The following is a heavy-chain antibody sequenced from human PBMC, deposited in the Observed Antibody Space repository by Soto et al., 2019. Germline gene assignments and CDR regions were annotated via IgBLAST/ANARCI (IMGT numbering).Heavy chain of an antibody. J-gene: IGHJ4*02. Sequence: EVQLVESGGGLIQPGGSLRLSCAASGFTVNNNHMSWVRQAPGKGLEWVSIIYSGGTTYYADSVKGRFTISRDNSKNTLYLQMNSLRVEYTAVYYCLAAPVVWTYWGQGTVVTVSS. CDR2: IYSGGTT. D-gene: IGHD1-1*01. CDR3: LAAPVVWTY. CDR1: GFTVNNNH. V-gene: IGHV3-53*01.